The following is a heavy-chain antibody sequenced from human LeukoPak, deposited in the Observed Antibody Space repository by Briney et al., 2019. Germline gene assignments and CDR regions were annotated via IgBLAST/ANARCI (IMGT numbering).Heavy chain of an antibody. V-gene: IGHV1-8*01. CDR1: RYTFTSYD. CDR3: ARGGLESAYLY. D-gene: IGHD5-24*01. Sequence: ASVKVSCKASRYTFTSYDINWVRQATGQGLEWMGWMNPNSANTGYAQKFQGRVTMTRDTSIDTAYMELSSLTSEDTAIYYCARGGLESAYLYWGQGTLVTISS. J-gene: IGHJ4*02. CDR2: MNPNSANT.